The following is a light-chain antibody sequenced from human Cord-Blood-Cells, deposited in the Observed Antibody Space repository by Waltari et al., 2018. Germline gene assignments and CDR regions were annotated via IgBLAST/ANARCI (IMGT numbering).Light chain of an antibody. Sequence: QSALTQPASVSGSPGQSITISCTGTSSDVGSYNLVSCYQQHPGKAPKLISYEGSKRASGVSNRFAGSKSGNTACLTMSGLQAEDEADYYCCSYAGSSTWVFGGGTKLTVL. J-gene: IGLJ3*02. V-gene: IGLV2-23*01. CDR1: SSDVGSYNL. CDR3: CSYAGSSTWV. CDR2: EGS.